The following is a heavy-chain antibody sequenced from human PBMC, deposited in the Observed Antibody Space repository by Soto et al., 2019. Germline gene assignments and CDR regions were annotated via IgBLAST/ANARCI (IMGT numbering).Heavy chain of an antibody. D-gene: IGHD2-21*01. CDR1: GFTVSSNY. CDR2: IYSGGST. CDR3: QKFGLTPDCGGDCYSDSYYYYYMDV. J-gene: IGHJ6*03. V-gene: IGHV3-66*01. Sequence: GGSLRLSCAASGFTVSSNYMSWVRQAPGKGLEWVSVIYSGGSTYYADSVKGRFTISRDNSKNTLYLQMNSLRAEDTAVYYCQKFGLTPDCGGDCYSDSYYYYYMDVWGKGTTVTVSS.